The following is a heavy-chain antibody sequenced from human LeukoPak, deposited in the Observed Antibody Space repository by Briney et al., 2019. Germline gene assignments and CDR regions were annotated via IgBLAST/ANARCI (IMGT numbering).Heavy chain of an antibody. CDR3: AKDSRHYYFDY. D-gene: IGHD3-3*02. CDR1: GFTFSSYG. CDR2: ISDDGNKK. V-gene: IGHV3-30*18. J-gene: IGHJ4*02. Sequence: GGSLRLSCAASGFTFSSYGMHWVRQAPGKGLEWVAVISDDGNKKYYADSVKGRFTISRDKSKDTVYLQMNSLRAEDTAVYYCAKDSRHYYFDYWGQGTPVTVSS.